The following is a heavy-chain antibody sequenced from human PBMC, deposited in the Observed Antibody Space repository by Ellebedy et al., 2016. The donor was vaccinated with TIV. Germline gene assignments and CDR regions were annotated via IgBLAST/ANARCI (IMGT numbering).Heavy chain of an antibody. V-gene: IGHV4-39*01. CDR1: GGSISSSSYY. CDR3: ATQERPYSSSWYEVD. D-gene: IGHD6-13*01. CDR2: TYYSGST. J-gene: IGHJ4*02. Sequence: MPSETLSLTCTVSGGSISSSSYYWGWLRQPPGKGLEWIGSTYYSGSTYYNPSLKSRLTISVDTSKHQFSLKLTSVTAADTAVYYCATQERPYSSSWYEVDWGQGTLVTVSS.